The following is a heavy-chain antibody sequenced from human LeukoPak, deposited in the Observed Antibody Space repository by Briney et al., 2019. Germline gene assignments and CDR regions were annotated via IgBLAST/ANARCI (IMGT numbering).Heavy chain of an antibody. CDR3: ARGYCSSTSCHRAIAAAGTGGLDDFDI. Sequence: SETLSLTCTVSGYSISSGYYWSWIRQPPGKGLEWIGYIYYSGSTNYNPSLKSRVTISVDTSKNQFSLKLSSVTAADTAVYYCARGYCSSTSCHRAIAAAGTGGLDDFDIWGQGTMVTVSS. J-gene: IGHJ3*02. CDR1: GYSISSGYY. V-gene: IGHV4-61*01. CDR2: IYYSGST. D-gene: IGHD2-2*02.